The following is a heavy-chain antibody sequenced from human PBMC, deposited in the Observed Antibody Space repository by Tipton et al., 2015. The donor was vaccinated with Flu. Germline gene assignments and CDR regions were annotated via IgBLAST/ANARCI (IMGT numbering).Heavy chain of an antibody. Sequence: TLSLTCIVSGYSISSGFYWGWIRQPPGKGLEWIGTIYHSGSAYYNPSLESRVTISVDTSKNQFSLKLRSAAAADTAVYYCARNGHDCTNNWGQGTLVTVSS. D-gene: IGHD4-11*01. CDR2: IYHSGSA. CDR1: GYSISSGFY. J-gene: IGHJ4*02. CDR3: ARNGHDCTNN. V-gene: IGHV4-38-2*02.